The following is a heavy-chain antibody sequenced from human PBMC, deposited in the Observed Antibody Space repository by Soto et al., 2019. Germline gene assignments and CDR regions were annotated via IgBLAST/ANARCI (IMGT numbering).Heavy chain of an antibody. V-gene: IGHV3-23*01. CDR2: ISGSGGST. CDR3: VVCTMLVVGDFDY. J-gene: IGHJ4*02. D-gene: IGHD3-22*01. CDR1: GFTFSSYA. Sequence: GGSLRLSCAASGFTFSSYAMSWVRQAPGKGLEWVSAISGSGGSTYYADSVKGRFTISRDNSKNTLYLQMNSLRAEDTAVYYCVVCTMLVVGDFDYWGQGTLVTVSS.